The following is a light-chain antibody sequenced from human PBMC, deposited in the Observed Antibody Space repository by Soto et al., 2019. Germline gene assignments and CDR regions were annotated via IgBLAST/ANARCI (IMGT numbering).Light chain of an antibody. V-gene: IGKV3-11*01. CDR1: QSVSSY. CDR2: DAS. Sequence: EIVLTQSPATLSLSPGERATLSCRASQSVSSYLDWYQQKPGHAPRLLIYDASNRATGIPARFSGSGYGTDFTLTISSLEHEDFEVYYGQQRSNWYIFGQRTQQQIK. CDR3: QQRSNWYI. J-gene: IGKJ2*01.